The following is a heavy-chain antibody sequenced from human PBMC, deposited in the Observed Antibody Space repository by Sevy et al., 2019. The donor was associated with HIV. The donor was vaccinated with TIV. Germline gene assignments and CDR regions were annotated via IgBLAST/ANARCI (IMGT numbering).Heavy chain of an antibody. V-gene: IGHV1-18*01. D-gene: IGHD3-10*01. CDR3: AREEASCREGYYFYGMDV. Sequence: ASVKVSCKASGYTFTSYGISWVRQAPGQGLEWMGGISAYNGKTNYAQKLQGRVTMTTDTSTSTAYMELRSRRSDDTAVYYCAREEASCREGYYFYGMDVWGQGTTVTVSS. CDR1: GYTFTSYG. J-gene: IGHJ6*02. CDR2: ISAYNGKT.